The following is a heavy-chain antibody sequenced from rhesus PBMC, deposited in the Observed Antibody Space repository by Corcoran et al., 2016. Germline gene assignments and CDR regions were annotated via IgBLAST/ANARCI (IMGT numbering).Heavy chain of an antibody. Sequence: QVQLQESGPGLVKPSATLSLTCVVSCAPIRGYYWNCICPFPSKGLERIGYICCSNGLATPNPALKSRVTISTDTSKNQFSLRLSSVTAADTAIYYCSRAYTGNFNAMLLDYWGLGVLVTVSS. D-gene: IGHD1-44*01. V-gene: IGHV4-165*02. CDR1: CAPIRGYY. CDR3: SRAYTGNFNAMLLDY. CDR2: ICCSNGLA. J-gene: IGHJ4*01.